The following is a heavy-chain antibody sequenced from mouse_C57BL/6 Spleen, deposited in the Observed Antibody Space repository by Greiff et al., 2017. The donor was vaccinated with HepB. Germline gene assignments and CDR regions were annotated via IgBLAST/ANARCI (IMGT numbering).Heavy chain of an antibody. J-gene: IGHJ3*01. D-gene: IGHD2-4*01. CDR3: AREPYYDYVLFAY. V-gene: IGHV1-82*01. Sequence: VQLQQSGPELVKPGASVKISCKASGYAFSSSWMNWVKQRPGKGLEWIGRIYPGDGDTNYNGKLKGKATLTADKSSSTAYMQLSSLTSEDSAVYFCAREPYYDYVLFAYWGQGTLVTVSA. CDR2: IYPGDGDT. CDR1: GYAFSSSW.